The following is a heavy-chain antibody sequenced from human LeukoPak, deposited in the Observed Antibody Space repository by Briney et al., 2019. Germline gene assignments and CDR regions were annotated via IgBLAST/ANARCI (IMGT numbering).Heavy chain of an antibody. D-gene: IGHD3-16*01. CDR3: ARESGSYLWRSWLNP. Sequence: SETLSLTCTVSGGSTNNYYWTWIRQPPGKGLEWIGNIYNSGNTNYNPSLKSRVTILIDTSKNQFSLKVISVTAADTAIYYCARESGSYLWRSWLNPWGQGTLVAVSS. CDR2: IYNSGNT. V-gene: IGHV4-59*01. CDR1: GGSTNNYY. J-gene: IGHJ5*02.